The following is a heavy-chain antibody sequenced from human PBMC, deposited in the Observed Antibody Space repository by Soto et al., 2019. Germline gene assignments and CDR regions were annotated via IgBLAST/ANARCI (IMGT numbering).Heavy chain of an antibody. CDR3: ARCRDSIFAY. V-gene: IGHV4-61*01. Sequence: QVQLQESGPGLVKPSETLSLTCTVSGGSVSSGSYYWSWIRQPPGKGLEWIGYIYYSGSTNYNPSLKVRFTISLHPPNHRFPRKLSSVPAADPAVYYGARCRDSIFAYGGQGTRVTVPS. CDR2: IYYSGST. CDR1: GGSVSSGSYY. D-gene: IGHD2-2*02. J-gene: IGHJ4*02.